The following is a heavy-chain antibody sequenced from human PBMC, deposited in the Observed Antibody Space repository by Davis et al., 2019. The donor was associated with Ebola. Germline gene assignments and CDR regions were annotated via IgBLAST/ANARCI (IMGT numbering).Heavy chain of an antibody. D-gene: IGHD6-19*01. V-gene: IGHV3-74*01. CDR1: GFTFSTYW. J-gene: IGHJ6*02. Sequence: GESLKISCAASGFTFSTYWIHWVRQAPGKGLMWVSRISPDGGRTGYADSVKGRFTISRDNSKNTLYLQMNTLRAEDTAVYYCAKDRAPVSSGRPRRSMDVWGQGTTVTVSS. CDR3: AKDRAPVSSGRPRRSMDV. CDR2: ISPDGGRT.